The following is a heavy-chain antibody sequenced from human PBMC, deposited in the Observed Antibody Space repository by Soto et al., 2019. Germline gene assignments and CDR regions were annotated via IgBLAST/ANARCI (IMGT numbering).Heavy chain of an antibody. D-gene: IGHD3-22*01. Sequence: SETLSLTCSVSSCAICSRLYYRSWIGQHPGKGLEWIGYIYCSGSTYYNPSLKSRVTISVDTSKNQFSLKLSSVTAADTAVYYCARDGTYYYDSSGYSNWFDPWGQGTLVTVSS. CDR1: SCAICSRLYY. J-gene: IGHJ5*02. CDR2: IYCSGST. CDR3: ARDGTYYYDSSGYSNWFDP. V-gene: IGHV4-31*03.